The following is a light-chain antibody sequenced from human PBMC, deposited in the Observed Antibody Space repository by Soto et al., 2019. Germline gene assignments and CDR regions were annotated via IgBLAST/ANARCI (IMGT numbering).Light chain of an antibody. CDR2: DAS. V-gene: IGKV3-11*01. CDR1: QSVSSY. J-gene: IGKJ4*01. CDR3: QQRSNWLT. Sequence: EIVLTQSPATMSLSPGERATLSCRASQSVSSYLAWYQQKPGQAPRLLIYDASNRATGIPARFSGSGSGTDFTLTITSLEPEDFAVYYCQQRSNWLTFGGGTKVDSK.